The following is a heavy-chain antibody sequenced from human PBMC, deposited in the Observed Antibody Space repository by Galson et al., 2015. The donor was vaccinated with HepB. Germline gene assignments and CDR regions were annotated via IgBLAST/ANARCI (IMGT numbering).Heavy chain of an antibody. D-gene: IGHD3-3*01. V-gene: IGHV3-21*01. CDR1: GFTFSSYS. Sequence: SLRLSCAASGFTFSSYSMNWVRQAPGKGLEWVSSISSSSSYRYYADSVQGRFTISRDNAKNSLYLQMNSLRAEDTAVYYCAKDRGNGYYTFDIWGQGTMVTVSS. J-gene: IGHJ3*02. CDR3: AKDRGNGYYTFDI. CDR2: ISSSSSYR.